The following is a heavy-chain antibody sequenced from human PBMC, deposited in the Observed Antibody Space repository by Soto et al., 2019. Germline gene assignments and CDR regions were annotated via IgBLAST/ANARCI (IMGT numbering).Heavy chain of an antibody. CDR2: ISAYNGNT. CDR3: ARVEGLWLRYYFDY. V-gene: IGHV1-18*01. Sequence: ASVKVSCKASGYTFTSYGISWVRQAPGQGLEWMGWISAYNGNTNYAQKLQGRVTMTTDTSTSTAYMELSSLRSDDTAVYYCARVEGLWLRYYFDYWGQGTLVTVSS. D-gene: IGHD5-18*01. J-gene: IGHJ4*02. CDR1: GYTFTSYG.